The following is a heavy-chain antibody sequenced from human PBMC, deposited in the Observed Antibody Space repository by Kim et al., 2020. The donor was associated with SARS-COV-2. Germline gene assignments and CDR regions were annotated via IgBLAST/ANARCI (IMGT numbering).Heavy chain of an antibody. Sequence: NPSLKSRVTRSVDTSKNQFSLKLSSVTAADTAVYYCASTRSGSYYMGFDYWGQGTLVTVSS. J-gene: IGHJ4*02. D-gene: IGHD3-10*01. V-gene: IGHV4-59*01. CDR3: ASTRSGSYYMGFDY.